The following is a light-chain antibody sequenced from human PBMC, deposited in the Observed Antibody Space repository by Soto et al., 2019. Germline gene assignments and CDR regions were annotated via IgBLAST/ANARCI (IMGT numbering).Light chain of an antibody. Sequence: EIVLTQSPGTLSLSPGERATLTCRASQSASSSYLARYQQRPGQAPRLLIYGASSRATGIPDRFSGSGSGTDFTLTISSLGPEDFAVYYCQHYGSSSWTFGQGTKVDI. V-gene: IGKV3-20*01. CDR2: GAS. J-gene: IGKJ1*01. CDR1: QSASSSY. CDR3: QHYGSSSWT.